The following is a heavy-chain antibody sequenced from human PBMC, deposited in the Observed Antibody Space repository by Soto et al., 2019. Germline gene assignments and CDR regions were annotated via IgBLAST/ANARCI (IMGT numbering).Heavy chain of an antibody. J-gene: IGHJ3*02. Sequence: GGSLRLSCAASGFTFSNYWMHWVRQAPGKGLVWVSRINSGGRGTNYADSVKGRFTISRDNVKNTVHLQMNSLRVEDTAVYYCAREVIVVVTAPAFDIWGQGTMVTV. CDR3: AREVIVVVTAPAFDI. V-gene: IGHV3-74*01. CDR1: GFTFSNYW. D-gene: IGHD2-21*02. CDR2: INSGGRGT.